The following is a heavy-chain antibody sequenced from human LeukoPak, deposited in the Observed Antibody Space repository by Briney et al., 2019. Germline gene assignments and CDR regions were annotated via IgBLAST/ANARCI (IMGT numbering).Heavy chain of an antibody. CDR3: ARAPMIVVVFPPRLDF. V-gene: IGHV1-2*02. CDR2: INPNTGGT. J-gene: IGHJ4*02. Sequence: ASVKGSCKTSGYTFTGYYMHWVPQAPGHGLEWMGWINPNTGGTNYAQKFQGRVSMTSDTCISTAYMELSSLRSDDTAMYYCARAPMIVVVFPPRLDFWGQGTLVTVSS. D-gene: IGHD3-22*01. CDR1: GYTFTGYY.